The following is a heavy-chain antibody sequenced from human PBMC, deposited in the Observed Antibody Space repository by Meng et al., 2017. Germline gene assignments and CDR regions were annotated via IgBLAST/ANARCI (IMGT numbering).Heavy chain of an antibody. CDR3: ARDIEGGVIVSYYYGMDV. CDR1: GFTFSSYS. CDR2: ISSSSSYI. D-gene: IGHD3-16*02. V-gene: IGHV3-21*01. Sequence: GGSLRLSCAASGFTFSSYSMSWVRQAPGKGLEWVSSISSSSSYIYYADSVKGRFTISRDNAKNSLYLQMNSLRAEDTAVYYCARDIEGGVIVSYYYGMDVWGQGTTVTVSS. J-gene: IGHJ6*02.